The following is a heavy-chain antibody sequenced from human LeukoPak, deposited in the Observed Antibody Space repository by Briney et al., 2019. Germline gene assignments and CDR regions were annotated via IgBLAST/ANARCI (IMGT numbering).Heavy chain of an antibody. CDR3: ARYITMVRGGSWFDP. Sequence: GASVKVSCKASGYTFTNSDINWVRQAAGQGLEWMGWMNPDSGNTGYARNFQGRATMTRNTSISTAYMELSSLRSEDTAVYYCARYITMVRGGSWFDPWGQGTLVTVSS. CDR1: GYTFTNSD. V-gene: IGHV1-8*01. CDR2: MNPDSGNT. D-gene: IGHD3-10*01. J-gene: IGHJ5*02.